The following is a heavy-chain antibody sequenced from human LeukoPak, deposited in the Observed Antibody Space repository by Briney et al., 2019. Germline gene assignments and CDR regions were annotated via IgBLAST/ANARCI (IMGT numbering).Heavy chain of an antibody. CDR2: INHSGST. Sequence: SETLSLTCAVYGGSSSGYYWSWIRQPPGKGLEWIGEINHSGSTNYNPSLKSRVTISVDTSKNQFSLKLSSVTAADTAVYYCARAGYCSSTSCPNDAFDIWGQGTMVTVSS. D-gene: IGHD2-2*01. V-gene: IGHV4-34*01. CDR3: ARAGYCSSTSCPNDAFDI. J-gene: IGHJ3*02. CDR1: GGSSSGYY.